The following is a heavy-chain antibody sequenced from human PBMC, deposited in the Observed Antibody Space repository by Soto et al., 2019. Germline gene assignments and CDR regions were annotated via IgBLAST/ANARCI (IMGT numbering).Heavy chain of an antibody. CDR3: ARESEDLTSNFDY. Sequence: ESGGGLVRPGGYLRLSCAASGFTFSRYSMNWVRQAPGKGLEWVSSISSTTNYIYYADSMKGRLPVSRDNAKNSVYLDMNSLSADDTAVYYCARESEDLTSNFDYWGQGTLVTVSS. CDR2: ISSTTNYI. V-gene: IGHV3-21*01. CDR1: GFTFSRYS. J-gene: IGHJ4*02.